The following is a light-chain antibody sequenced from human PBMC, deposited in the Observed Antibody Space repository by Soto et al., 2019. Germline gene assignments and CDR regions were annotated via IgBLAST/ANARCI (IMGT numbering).Light chain of an antibody. J-gene: IGKJ2*01. Sequence: EIVLTQSPATLSLSPGDTPTLSCRASQSVSRYLAWYQQKPGQAPRLLIYDASNRATGIPARFSGSGSGTDFTLTIGSLEPEDFAVYYCQHRSNWPRTFGQGTTVEIK. CDR3: QHRSNWPRT. V-gene: IGKV3-11*01. CDR2: DAS. CDR1: QSVSRY.